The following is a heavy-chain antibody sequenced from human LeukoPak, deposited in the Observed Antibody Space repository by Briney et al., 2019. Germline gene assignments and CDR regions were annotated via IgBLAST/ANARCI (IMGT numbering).Heavy chain of an antibody. CDR3: ARHFAYSSSSYFDY. D-gene: IGHD6-6*01. J-gene: IGHJ4*02. V-gene: IGHV4-59*08. Sequence: SETLSLTCSVSGGSVSNYYWSWIRQPPGKGLAWIGYVYYTGSTNYNPSLKSRVTMFEDKSKNQFSLRLYSVTVADTAVYYCARHFAYSSSSYFDYWGQGSLVTVSS. CDR1: GGSVSNYY. CDR2: VYYTGST.